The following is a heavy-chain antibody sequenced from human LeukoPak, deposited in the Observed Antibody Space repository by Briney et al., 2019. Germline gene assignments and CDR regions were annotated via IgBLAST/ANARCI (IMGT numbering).Heavy chain of an antibody. J-gene: IGHJ4*02. CDR3: ARDDILTGRYYFDY. Sequence: GGSLRLSCAASGFTFSSYSMNWVRQAPGKGLEWVSSISSSSSYIYYADSVKGRFTISRDNAKNSLYLQVNSLRAEDTAVYYCARDDILTGRYYFDYWGQGTLVTVSS. CDR1: GFTFSSYS. CDR2: ISSSSSYI. D-gene: IGHD3-9*01. V-gene: IGHV3-21*01.